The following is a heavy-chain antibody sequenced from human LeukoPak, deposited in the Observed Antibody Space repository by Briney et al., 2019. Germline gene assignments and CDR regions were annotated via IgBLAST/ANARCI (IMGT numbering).Heavy chain of an antibody. D-gene: IGHD3-10*02. CDR2: ISSSGSTI. J-gene: IGHJ6*04. Sequence: PGGSLRLSCAASGFTFNNYEMNWVRQPPGKWLEWVSYISSSGSTIYYADSVKGRFTISRDNAKNSLYLQMNSLRAEDTAVYYCAELGITMIGGVWGKGTTVTISS. V-gene: IGHV3-48*03. CDR1: GFTFNNYE. CDR3: AELGITMIGGV.